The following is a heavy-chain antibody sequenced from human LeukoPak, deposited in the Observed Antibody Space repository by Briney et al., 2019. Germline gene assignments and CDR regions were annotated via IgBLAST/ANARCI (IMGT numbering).Heavy chain of an antibody. D-gene: IGHD6-13*01. V-gene: IGHV3-21*01. CDR3: ARDIWVPYPHPITAAGTGADY. J-gene: IGHJ4*02. CDR1: GFTFSSYS. Sequence: GGSLRLSCAASGFTFSSYSMNWVRQAPGKGLEWVSSISSSSSHIYYADSVKGRFTISRDNAKNSLYLQMNSLRAEDTAVYYCARDIWVPYPHPITAAGTGADYWGQGTLVTVSS. CDR2: ISSSSSHI.